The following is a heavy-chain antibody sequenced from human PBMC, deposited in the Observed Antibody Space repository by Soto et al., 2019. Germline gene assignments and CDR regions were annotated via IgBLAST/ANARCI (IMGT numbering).Heavy chain of an antibody. CDR2: INHSGST. Sequence: SETLSLTCAVYGGSFSGYYWSWIRQPPGKGLEWIGEINHSGSTNYNPSLKSRVTISVDTSKNQFSLKLSSVTAADTAVYYCAYRIAARKRGFDYWGQGTLVTV. CDR3: AYRIAARKRGFDY. D-gene: IGHD6-13*01. J-gene: IGHJ4*02. V-gene: IGHV4-34*01. CDR1: GGSFSGYY.